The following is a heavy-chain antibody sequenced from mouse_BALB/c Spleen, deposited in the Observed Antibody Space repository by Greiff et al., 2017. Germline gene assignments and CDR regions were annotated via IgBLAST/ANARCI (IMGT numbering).Heavy chain of an antibody. Sequence: EVQRVESGGGLVQPGGSRKLSCAASGFTFSSFGMHWVRQAPEKGLEWVAYISSGSSTIYYADTVKGRFTISRDNPKNTLFLQMTSLRSEDTAMYYCASDYYGSSWFAYWGQGTLVTVSA. CDR3: ASDYYGSSWFAY. D-gene: IGHD1-1*01. J-gene: IGHJ3*01. CDR1: GFTFSSFG. V-gene: IGHV5-17*02. CDR2: ISSGSSTI.